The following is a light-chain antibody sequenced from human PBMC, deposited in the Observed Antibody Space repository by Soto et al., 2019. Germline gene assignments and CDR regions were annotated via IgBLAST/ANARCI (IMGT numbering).Light chain of an antibody. Sequence: EKVLTQSPVTLSVSLGERATLSCRASQSITTNFAWYQQKPGQAPGLLIFGASNRVTGIPARFSGSGSGTEFSLTISSLQSEDSAIYYCQQYNDWPPLTFGGGTKVEI. CDR3: QQYNDWPPLT. J-gene: IGKJ4*01. CDR2: GAS. V-gene: IGKV3-15*01. CDR1: QSITTN.